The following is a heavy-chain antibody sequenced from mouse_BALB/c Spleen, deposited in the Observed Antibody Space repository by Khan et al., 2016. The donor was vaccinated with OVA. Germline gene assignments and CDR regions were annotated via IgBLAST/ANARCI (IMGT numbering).Heavy chain of an antibody. V-gene: IGHV1-7*01. Sequence: QVQLQQSGAELAKPGASVKMSCKASGYTFINYWILWVKQRPGQGLEWIGYINPSTGYTEYNQNFQDTATLTADKSSSTAYMQLSSLTSEDSAVYYCARRGLRWDFDYWGQGTTLTVSS. CDR1: GYTFINYW. CDR2: INPSTGYT. J-gene: IGHJ2*01. CDR3: ARRGLRWDFDY. D-gene: IGHD1-1*01.